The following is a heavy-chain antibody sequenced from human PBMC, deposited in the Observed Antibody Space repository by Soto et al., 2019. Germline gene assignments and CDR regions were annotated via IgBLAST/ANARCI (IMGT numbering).Heavy chain of an antibody. D-gene: IGHD2-15*01. CDR3: ASYCSGGSCYSSYYYGMDV. Sequence: QVQLVQSGAEVQKPGSSVKVSCKASGGTFSSYAISWVRQAPGQGLEWMGGIIPIFGTANYAQKFQGRVTITADESTSTAYMELSSLRSEDTAVYYCASYCSGGSCYSSYYYGMDVWGQGTTVTVSS. V-gene: IGHV1-69*01. J-gene: IGHJ6*02. CDR2: IIPIFGTA. CDR1: GGTFSSYA.